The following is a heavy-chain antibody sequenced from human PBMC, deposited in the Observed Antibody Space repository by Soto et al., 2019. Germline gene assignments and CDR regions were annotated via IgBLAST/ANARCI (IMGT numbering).Heavy chain of an antibody. CDR1: GFSLSTSGVG. CDR3: ANRRCVVDGLDV. D-gene: IGHD6-6*01. V-gene: IGHV2-5*02. Sequence: QITLKESGPTLVKPTQTLTLTCTFAGFSLSTSGVGVGWIRQPPGKALEWLAVIYWDDDKRYRPSLKSRLTITKDKSKDQVVSTITNVDPVYIATYYGANRRCVVDGLDVW. CDR2: IYWDDDK. J-gene: IGHJ6*01.